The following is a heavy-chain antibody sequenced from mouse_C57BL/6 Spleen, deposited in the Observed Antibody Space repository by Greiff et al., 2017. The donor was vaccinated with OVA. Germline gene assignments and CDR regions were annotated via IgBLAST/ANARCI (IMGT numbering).Heavy chain of an antibody. V-gene: IGHV1-52*01. CDR2: IDPSDSET. D-gene: IGHD2-4*01. CDR1: GYTFTSYW. Sequence: QVQLQQPGAELVRPGSSVKLSCKASGYTFTSYWMHWVKQRPIQGLEWIGNIDPSDSETHYNQKFKDKATLTVDKSSSTAYMQLSSLTSEDSAVYYCARWDDYDVGFDYWGQGTTLTVSS. J-gene: IGHJ2*01. CDR3: ARWDDYDVGFDY.